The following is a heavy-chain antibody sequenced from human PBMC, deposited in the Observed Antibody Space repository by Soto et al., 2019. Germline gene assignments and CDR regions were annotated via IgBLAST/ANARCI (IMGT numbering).Heavy chain of an antibody. CDR2: ISGSDGKT. D-gene: IGHD2-15*01. CDR3: ARWSYLDY. V-gene: IGHV3-23*01. CDR1: GFSFSSYA. Sequence: EVQLLESGGGLVQPGGSLRLSCAASGFSFSSYAMSWLRQAPGKGLEWVSTISGSDGKTFYADSVKGRFSISRDTSDNMLYLHMNSLREDDTAVYDCARWSYLDYWGQGARVTVSS. J-gene: IGHJ4*02.